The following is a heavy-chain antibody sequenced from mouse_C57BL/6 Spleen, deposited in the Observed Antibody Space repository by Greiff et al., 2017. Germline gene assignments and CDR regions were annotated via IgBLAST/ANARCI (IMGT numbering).Heavy chain of an antibody. CDR3: ARVDYRYFDV. V-gene: IGHV1-59*01. CDR1: GYTFTSYW. Sequence: QVKLQQPGAELVRPGTSVKLSCKASGYTFTSYWMHWVKQRPGKGLEWIGVIDPSDSYTNYNQKFKGKATLTVDTSSSTAYMQLISLTSEDSAVCYCARVDYRYFDVWGTGTTVTVSS. CDR2: IDPSDSYT. J-gene: IGHJ1*03.